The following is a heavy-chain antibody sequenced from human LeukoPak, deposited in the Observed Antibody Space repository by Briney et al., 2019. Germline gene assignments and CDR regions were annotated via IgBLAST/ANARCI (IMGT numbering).Heavy chain of an antibody. CDR2: INSDGSST. D-gene: IGHD3-10*01. V-gene: IGHV3-74*01. Sequence: GGSLRLSCAASGFTFSTYWMHWVRQGPGKGLVWVSLINSDGSSTTYADSVKGRFTISRDNAKNTLYLQMNSLRAEDTAVYYCARVTTMAIDYWGQGTLVTVSS. CDR1: GFTFSTYW. J-gene: IGHJ4*02. CDR3: ARVTTMAIDY.